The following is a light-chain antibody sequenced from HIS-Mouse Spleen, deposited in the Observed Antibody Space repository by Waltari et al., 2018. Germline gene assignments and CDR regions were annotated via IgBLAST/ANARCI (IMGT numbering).Light chain of an antibody. CDR3: QSYDSSNVV. CDR1: SGSIASNY. V-gene: IGLV6-57*02. J-gene: IGLJ2*01. Sequence: NFMLTQPHSVSESPGKTVTISCTGSSGSIASNYVQWYQQRPGSAPTTVIYEDNQRPSGVPDLFSGSIASSSTSASLTISGLKTEDEADYYCQSYDSSNVVFGGGTKLTVL. CDR2: EDN.